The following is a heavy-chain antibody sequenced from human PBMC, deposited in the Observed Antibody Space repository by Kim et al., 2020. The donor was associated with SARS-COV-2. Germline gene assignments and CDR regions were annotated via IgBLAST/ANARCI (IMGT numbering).Heavy chain of an antibody. CDR2: IYYSGST. J-gene: IGHJ4*02. D-gene: IGHD3-10*01. V-gene: IGHV4-31*03. Sequence: SETLSLTCTVSGGSISSGGYYWSWIRQHPGKGLEWIGYIYYSGSTYYNPSLKSRVTISVDTSKNQFSLKLSSVTAADTAVYYCARGASGSPRSYFDYWGQGTLVTVSS. CDR3: ARGASGSPRSYFDY. CDR1: GGSISSGGYY.